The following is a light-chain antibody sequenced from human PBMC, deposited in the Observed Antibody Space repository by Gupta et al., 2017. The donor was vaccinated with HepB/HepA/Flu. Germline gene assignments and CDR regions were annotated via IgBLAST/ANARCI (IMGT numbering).Light chain of an antibody. CDR3: QAWDTNTASV. CDR2: QDS. V-gene: IGLV3-1*01. CDR1: KLGDKY. Sequence: SYELPQPPSVSVSPGQTASITCSGDKLGDKYVCWYQQKPGQSPVLVIYQDSKRPSGIPERFSGSNSGNTTTLTISGTQAVDEADYYCQAWDTNTASVFGGGTELTVL. J-gene: IGLJ2*01.